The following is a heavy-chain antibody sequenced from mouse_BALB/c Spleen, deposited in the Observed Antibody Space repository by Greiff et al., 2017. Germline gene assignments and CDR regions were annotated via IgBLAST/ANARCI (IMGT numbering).Heavy chain of an antibody. Sequence: EVKLQESGPGLVKPSQSLSLTCTVTGYSITSDYAWNWIRQFPGNKLEWMGYISYSGSTSYNPSLKSRISITRDTSKNQFFLQLNSVTTEDTATYYCAREKMSYYRYDEEAMDYWGQGTSVTVSS. V-gene: IGHV3-2*02. CDR1: GYSITSDYA. CDR2: ISYSGST. CDR3: AREKMSYYRYDEEAMDY. D-gene: IGHD2-14*01. J-gene: IGHJ4*01.